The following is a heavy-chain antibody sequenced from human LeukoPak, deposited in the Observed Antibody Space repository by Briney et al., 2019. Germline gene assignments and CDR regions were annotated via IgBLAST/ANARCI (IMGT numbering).Heavy chain of an antibody. CDR2: ISHSGGI. Sequence: TSETLSLTCAVYGGSFSEYYWNWIRQSPGEGLEGIGEISHSGGIKYNPSLKSRVTMSPDTSKNQFSLKLRSVTAADTAIYYCATSFVTRGIISAYWGQGTPVTVSS. D-gene: IGHD3-10*01. J-gene: IGHJ4*02. CDR3: ATSFVTRGIISAY. V-gene: IGHV4-34*01. CDR1: GGSFSEYY.